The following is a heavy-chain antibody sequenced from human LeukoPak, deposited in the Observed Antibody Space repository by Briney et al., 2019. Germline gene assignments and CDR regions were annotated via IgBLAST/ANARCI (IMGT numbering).Heavy chain of an antibody. Sequence: PGGSLRLSCAASGFTFSSYWMSWVGQAPGKGLEWVANIKQDGSEKYYVDSVNCRFTISRDNAKNSLYLQMNSLRAEDTAVYYCARGLIAAAGRDWFHPWGQGTLVTVSS. V-gene: IGHV3-7*01. CDR1: GFTFSSYW. J-gene: IGHJ5*02. D-gene: IGHD6-13*01. CDR3: ARGLIAAAGRDWFHP. CDR2: IKQDGSEK.